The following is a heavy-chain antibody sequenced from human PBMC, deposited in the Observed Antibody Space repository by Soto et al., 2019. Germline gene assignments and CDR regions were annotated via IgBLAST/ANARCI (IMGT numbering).Heavy chain of an antibody. CDR1: GGSFSGYY. CDR3: ARRAYTWGPFDY. Sequence: QAQLQQWGAGLLKPSETLSLTCAVYGGSFSGYYWSWIRQPPGKGLEWIGEINHSGSTNYNPSLKSRVTISVDTSKNQFSLKLSSVTAADTAVYYCARRAYTWGPFDYWGQGTLVTVSS. J-gene: IGHJ4*02. D-gene: IGHD3-16*01. V-gene: IGHV4-34*01. CDR2: INHSGST.